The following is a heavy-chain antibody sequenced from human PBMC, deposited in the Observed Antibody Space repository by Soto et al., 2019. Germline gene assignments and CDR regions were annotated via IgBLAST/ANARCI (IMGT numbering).Heavy chain of an antibody. CDR3: ARGWGYDSNDYYYAY. V-gene: IGHV1-69*01. D-gene: IGHD3-22*01. J-gene: IGHJ4*02. Sequence: QVHLVQSGAEVRKPGSSVKVSCKASGGTFSTHAISWVRQAPGQGLELMGGIIPIFGTANHAQKFQGRVTIIADESTSTVYMSLSSMRSKDTAMYYCARGWGYDSNDYYYAYWGQGTLVIVSS. CDR2: IIPIFGTA. CDR1: GGTFSTHA.